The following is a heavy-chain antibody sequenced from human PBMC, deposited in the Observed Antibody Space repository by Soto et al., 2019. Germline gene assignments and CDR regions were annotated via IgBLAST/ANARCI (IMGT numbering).Heavy chain of an antibody. CDR3: VRHLGPSTSGNWFYP. CDR2: ISTYSGDT. J-gene: IGHJ5*02. CDR1: GYTFFTYY. V-gene: IGHV1-18*01. Sequence: QVHLVQSGVEVKTPGASVKVSCQASGYTFFTYYISWVRQAPGQGLEWMGWISTYSGDTKYAQKSQGRVTMTTVTSTTTAYLNLRSLRSDDTAVYYCVRHLGPSTSGNWFYPWGQGTVVTVSS.